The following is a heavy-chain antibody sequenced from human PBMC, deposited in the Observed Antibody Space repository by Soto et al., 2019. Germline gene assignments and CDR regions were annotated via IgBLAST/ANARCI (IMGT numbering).Heavy chain of an antibody. Sequence: SETLSLSCTVYGGSLSSGNNNWTWIRQSPGKGLEWIGNIYFSGKTSYNPSLESRVAMSVDTSKNQFSLRLSSVTAADTAVCYCAKEDNWEGLHYWGQGTQVTVSS. CDR2: IYFSGKT. J-gene: IGHJ4*02. CDR3: AKEDNWEGLHY. D-gene: IGHD1-20*01. CDR1: GGSLSSGNNN. V-gene: IGHV4-30-4*01.